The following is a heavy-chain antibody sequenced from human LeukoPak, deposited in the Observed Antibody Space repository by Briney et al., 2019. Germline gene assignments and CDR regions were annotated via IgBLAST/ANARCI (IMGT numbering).Heavy chain of an antibody. CDR1: GFTFNNYG. Sequence: PAESLRLTCAASGFTFNNYGMHWVRQAPGKGLEWVAFIRYDGSNEYYADSVKGRFTVHRDNSKNTLFLRMNSLRIEDAAVYFYVKFVAGNSWGQETLVTVSS. CDR2: IRYDGSNE. V-gene: IGHV3-30*02. D-gene: IGHD1-14*01. J-gene: IGHJ4*02. CDR3: VKFVAGNS.